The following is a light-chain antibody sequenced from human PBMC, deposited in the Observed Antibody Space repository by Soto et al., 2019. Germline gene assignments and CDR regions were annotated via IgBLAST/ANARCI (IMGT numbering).Light chain of an antibody. J-gene: IGKJ5*01. CDR3: MQALQTPQT. Sequence: DAVMTQSPLSLPVTLGQPASISCRSSQILVYSDGNTYLNWFQQRPGQSPRRLIYKVSNRDSGVPERFSGSGSGTDFTLKISRVEAEDVGVYYCMQALQTPQTFGQGTRLEIK. CDR2: KVS. CDR1: QILVYSDGNTY. V-gene: IGKV2-30*01.